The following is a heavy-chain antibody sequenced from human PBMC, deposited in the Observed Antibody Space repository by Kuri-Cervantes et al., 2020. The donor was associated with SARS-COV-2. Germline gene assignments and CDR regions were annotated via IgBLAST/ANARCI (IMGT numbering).Heavy chain of an antibody. CDR3: AREITGNGDYLEPFDC. Sequence: GSLRLSCAVYGGSFRGYYWSWIRQPPGKGLEWIGEINHSGSTNYNPSLKSRVTISVDTSKNQFSLKLSSVTAADTAVYYCAREITGNGDYLEPFDCWGQGALVTVSS. CDR2: INHSGST. J-gene: IGHJ4*02. V-gene: IGHV4-34*01. D-gene: IGHD4-17*01. CDR1: GGSFRGYY.